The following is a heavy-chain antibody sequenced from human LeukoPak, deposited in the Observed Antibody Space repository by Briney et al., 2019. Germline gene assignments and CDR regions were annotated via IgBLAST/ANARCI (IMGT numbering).Heavy chain of an antibody. CDR1: GGSISSGDYY. D-gene: IGHD3-16*01. Sequence: SSETLSLTCTVSGGSISSGDYYWSWIRQPPGKGLEWIGYIYYSGSTYYNPSLKSRVTISVDKSKNQFSLKLSSVTAADTAVYYCAREGARGAFDIWGQGTMVTVSS. CDR3: AREGARGAFDI. CDR2: IYYSGST. J-gene: IGHJ3*02. V-gene: IGHV4-30-4*01.